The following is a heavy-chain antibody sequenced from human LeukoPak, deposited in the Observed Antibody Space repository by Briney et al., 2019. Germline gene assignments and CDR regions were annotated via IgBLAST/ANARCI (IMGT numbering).Heavy chain of an antibody. D-gene: IGHD3-22*01. Sequence: GALRLSCSASGFTFSSYAMHWVRQAPGKGLEYVSAISSNGGTTYCADSVKGRFTISRDSSKNTLYLQMSSLRREDTAVYYCVKGAESFCDSRSDYWGQGTLVTVSS. J-gene: IGHJ4*02. V-gene: IGHV3-64D*09. CDR3: VKGAESFCDSRSDY. CDR1: GFTFSSYA. CDR2: ISSNGGTT.